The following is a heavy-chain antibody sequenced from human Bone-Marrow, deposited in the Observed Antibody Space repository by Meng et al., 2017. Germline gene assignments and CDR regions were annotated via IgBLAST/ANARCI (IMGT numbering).Heavy chain of an antibody. CDR2: ISWNSGSI. Sequence: SLKISCAASGFTFDDYAMHWVRQAPGKGLEWVSVISWNSGSIGYADSVKGRFTISRDNAKNSLYLQMNSLRAEDMALYYCAKGRGIYVLSYYFDYWGQGTLVTVSS. CDR1: GFTFDDYA. J-gene: IGHJ4*02. D-gene: IGHD1-26*01. CDR3: AKGRGIYVLSYYFDY. V-gene: IGHV3-9*03.